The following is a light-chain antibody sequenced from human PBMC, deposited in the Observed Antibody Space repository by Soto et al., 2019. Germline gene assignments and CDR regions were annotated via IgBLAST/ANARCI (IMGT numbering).Light chain of an antibody. CDR1: QSIASSY. Sequence: ELVLTQSPGTLSLSPGERATLSCRASQSIASSYFGWYQQKPGQAPRLLIYGASSRATGIPDRFSGSGSGTDFTLTITRLEPEDFAVYYGQQYNNWPRTFGRGTKVEIK. CDR2: GAS. J-gene: IGKJ1*01. CDR3: QQYNNWPRT. V-gene: IGKV3-20*01.